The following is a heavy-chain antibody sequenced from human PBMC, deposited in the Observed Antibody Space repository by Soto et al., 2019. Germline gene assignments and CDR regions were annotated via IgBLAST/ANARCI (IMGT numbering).Heavy chain of an antibody. V-gene: IGHV4-61*01. CDR1: GGSVSSGNYY. CDR2: IFYSGST. Sequence: QVQLQESGPGLVKPSETLSLTCTVSGGSVSSGNYYWSWIRQPPGKGLEWIGYIFYSGSTYYNPSLKSRVTISLDTSKNQFSLKLSSMPAADTAVYYWARYDSSGGRAFDIWGQGTMVTVSS. CDR3: ARYDSSGGRAFDI. D-gene: IGHD3-22*01. J-gene: IGHJ3*02.